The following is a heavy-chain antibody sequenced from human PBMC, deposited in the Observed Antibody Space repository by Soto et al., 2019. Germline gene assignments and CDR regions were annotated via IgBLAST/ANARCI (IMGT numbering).Heavy chain of an antibody. CDR2: ISAYNGNT. J-gene: IGHJ4*02. Sequence: ASVKVSCKASVYTFNSYGISWVRQAPEQGLEWMGWISAYNGNTNYAQKLQGRVTMTTDTSTSTAYMELRSLRSDDTAVYYCARDIFYYDSSGYYSTFDYWGQGTLVTVSS. D-gene: IGHD3-22*01. CDR1: VYTFNSYG. V-gene: IGHV1-18*01. CDR3: ARDIFYYDSSGYYSTFDY.